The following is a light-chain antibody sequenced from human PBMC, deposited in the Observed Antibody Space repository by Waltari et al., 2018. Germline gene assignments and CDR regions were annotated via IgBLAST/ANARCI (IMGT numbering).Light chain of an antibody. CDR2: DVS. CDR1: SSDVGGYSC. CDR3: CSYAGSYTWV. V-gene: IGLV2-11*01. J-gene: IGLJ3*02. Sequence: QSALTQPRPVSGSPGQSVTISCPGTSSDVGGYSCVSWYQQHPGKAPTLMISDVSKRPSCVPDRFSGSNSGNTASLTISGLQAEDEADYYCCSYAGSYTWVFGGGTKLTVL.